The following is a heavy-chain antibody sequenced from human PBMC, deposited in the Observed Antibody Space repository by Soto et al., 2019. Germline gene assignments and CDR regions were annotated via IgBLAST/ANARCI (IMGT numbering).Heavy chain of an antibody. V-gene: IGHV4-30-4*01. Sequence: SETLSLTCTVSGGSISSGDYYWSCIRQPPGKGLEWIGYIYYSGSTYYNPSLKSRVTISVDTSKNQFSLKLSSVTAADTAVYYCARVPYDFWSGSTNLDYWGQGTLVTVPQ. J-gene: IGHJ4*02. CDR3: ARVPYDFWSGSTNLDY. CDR2: IYYSGST. D-gene: IGHD3-3*01. CDR1: GGSISSGDYY.